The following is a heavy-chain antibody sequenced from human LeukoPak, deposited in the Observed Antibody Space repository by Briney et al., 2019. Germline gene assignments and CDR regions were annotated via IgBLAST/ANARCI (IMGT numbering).Heavy chain of an antibody. V-gene: IGHV1-2*02. CDR1: GYTFTGYY. J-gene: IGHJ5*02. Sequence: ASVKVSCKASGYTFTGYYMHWVRQAPGQGLEWMGWINPNSGGTNYAQKFQGRVTMTRDTSISTAYMELSRLRSDDTAVYYCAREISGDYWFDPWGQGTPVTVSS. CDR2: INPNSGGT. CDR3: AREISGDYWFDP. D-gene: IGHD1-26*01.